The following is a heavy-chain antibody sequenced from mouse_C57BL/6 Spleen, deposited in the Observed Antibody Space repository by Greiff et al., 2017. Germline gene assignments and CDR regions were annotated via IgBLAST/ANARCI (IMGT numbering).Heavy chain of an antibody. CDR3: ARHALGYFDY. V-gene: IGHV5-6*01. CDR1: GFTFSSYG. D-gene: IGHD4-1*01. CDR2: ISSGGSYT. J-gene: IGHJ2*01. Sequence: EVNVVESGGDLVKPGGSLKLSCAASGFTFSSYGMSWVRQTPDKRLEWVATISSGGSYTYYPDSVKGRFTISRDNAKNTLYLQMSSLKSEDTAMYYCARHALGYFDYWGQGTTLTVSS.